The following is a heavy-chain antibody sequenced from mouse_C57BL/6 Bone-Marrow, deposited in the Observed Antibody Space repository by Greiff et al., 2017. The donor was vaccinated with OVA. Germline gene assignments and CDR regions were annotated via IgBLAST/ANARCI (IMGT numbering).Heavy chain of an antibody. CDR2: ISSGSSTI. CDR1: GFTFSDYG. D-gene: IGHD1-1*01. J-gene: IGHJ2*01. V-gene: IGHV5-17*01. CDR3: ARQGYGSSYGY. Sequence: EVQLMESGGGLVKPGGSLKLSCAASGFTFSDYGMHWVRQAPEKGLEWVAYISSGSSTIYYADTVKGRFTISRDNAKNTLFLQMTSLRSEDTAMYYCARQGYGSSYGYWGQGTTLTVSS.